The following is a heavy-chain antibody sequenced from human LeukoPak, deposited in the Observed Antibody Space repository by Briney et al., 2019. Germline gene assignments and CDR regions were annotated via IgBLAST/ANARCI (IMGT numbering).Heavy chain of an antibody. V-gene: IGHV4-38-2*02. CDR3: ARQRGLVGATHY. J-gene: IGHJ4*02. D-gene: IGHD1-26*01. Sequence: SETLSLTCTVSGYSISSSYYWGWIRQPPGKGLEWIGSIYYSGSTYYNPSLKSRVTISVDTSKNQFSLKLSSVTAADTAVYYCARQRGLVGATHYWGQGTLVTVSS. CDR2: IYYSGST. CDR1: GYSISSSYY.